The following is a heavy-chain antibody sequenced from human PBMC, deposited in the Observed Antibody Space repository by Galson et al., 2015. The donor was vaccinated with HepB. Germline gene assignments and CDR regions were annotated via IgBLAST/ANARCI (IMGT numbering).Heavy chain of an antibody. J-gene: IGHJ6*02. CDR2: IRYDGSNK. CDR1: GFTFSSYG. CDR3: AKDFASPSFLVVTAIWYYYYGMDV. D-gene: IGHD2-21*02. V-gene: IGHV3-30*02. Sequence: SLRLSCAASGFTFSSYGMHWVRQAPGKGLEWVAFIRYDGSNKYYADSVKGRFTISRDNSKNTLYLQMNSLRAEDTAVYYCAKDFASPSFLVVTAIWYYYYGMDVWGQGTTVTVSS.